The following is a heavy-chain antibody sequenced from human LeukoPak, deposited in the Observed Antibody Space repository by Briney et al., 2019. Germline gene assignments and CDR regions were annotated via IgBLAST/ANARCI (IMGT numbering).Heavy chain of an antibody. CDR2: ISSSGSTI. Sequence: TGGSLRLSCAASGFTFSSYEMNWVRQAPGKGLEWVSYISSSGSTIYYADSVKGRFTISRDNAKNSLYLQMNSLRAEDTAVYHCVRDSLTTIFYLSGSYYDLWGPGTLVTVSS. D-gene: IGHD3-10*01. V-gene: IGHV3-48*03. CDR3: VRDSLTTIFYLSGSYYDL. CDR1: GFTFSSYE. J-gene: IGHJ4*02.